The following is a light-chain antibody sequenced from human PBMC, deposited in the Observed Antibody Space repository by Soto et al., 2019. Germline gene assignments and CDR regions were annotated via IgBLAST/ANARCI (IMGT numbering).Light chain of an antibody. CDR1: QSLLSSSTRKTY. V-gene: IGKV4-1*01. J-gene: IGKJ1*01. CDR2: LTS. Sequence: IVVTQSPDSLAVSLGERATINCRSSQSLLSSSTRKTYLAWYQQRVGQPPKLLIYLTSTRQSGVPDRFSGRGSGTDFTLTIDGLQAEDVAVYFCQHYHSFPWTFGQGTKVEI. CDR3: QHYHSFPWT.